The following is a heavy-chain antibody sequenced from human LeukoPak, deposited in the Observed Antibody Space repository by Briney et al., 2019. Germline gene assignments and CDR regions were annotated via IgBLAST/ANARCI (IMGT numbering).Heavy chain of an antibody. CDR3: ARARRSYGYGDAFNI. Sequence: GGSLRLSCAASGFTFSTYSMHWVRQAPGKGLEWVAFISYDRSSKYYADSVKGRFTISRDNSKNTLYLQMNSLRAEDTAVYYCARARRSYGYGDAFNIWGQGTMVTVSS. J-gene: IGHJ3*02. CDR2: ISYDRSSK. D-gene: IGHD5-18*01. V-gene: IGHV3-30*19. CDR1: GFTFSTYS.